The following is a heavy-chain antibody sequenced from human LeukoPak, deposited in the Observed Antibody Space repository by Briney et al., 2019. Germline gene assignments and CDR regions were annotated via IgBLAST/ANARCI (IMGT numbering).Heavy chain of an antibody. J-gene: IGHJ4*02. CDR2: INPNSGGT. CDR1: GYTFTGYY. CDR3: ARAWGYSYGPHFDY. V-gene: IGHV1-2*02. D-gene: IGHD5-18*01. Sequence: ASVKVSCKTSGYTFTGYYMHWVRQAPGQGLEWMGWINPNSGGTNYAQKFQGRVTMTRDTSISTAYMELSRLRSDDTAVYYCARAWGYSYGPHFDYWGQGTLVTVSS.